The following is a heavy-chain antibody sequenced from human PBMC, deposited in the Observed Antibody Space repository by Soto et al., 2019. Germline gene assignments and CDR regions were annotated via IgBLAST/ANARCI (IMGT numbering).Heavy chain of an antibody. J-gene: IGHJ6*03. CDR3: ARRAAAIYYYYMDV. V-gene: IGHV4-39*01. Sequence: SETLSLTCTVSGGSISSSSYYWGWIRQPPGKGLEWIGSIYYSGSTYYNPSPKSRVTISVDTSKNQFSLKLSSVTAADTAVYYCARRAAAIYYYYMDVWGKGTTVTVSS. D-gene: IGHD2-2*01. CDR2: IYYSGST. CDR1: GGSISSSSYY.